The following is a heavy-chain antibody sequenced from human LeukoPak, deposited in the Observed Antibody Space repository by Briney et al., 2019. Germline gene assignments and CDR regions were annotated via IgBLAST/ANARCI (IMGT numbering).Heavy chain of an antibody. CDR2: ITSGSTYI. CDR3: ARSRAGVIGWDYFDY. V-gene: IGHV3-21*01. J-gene: IGHJ4*02. Sequence: GSLRLSCAASGFTFNSYGMNWVRQAPGKGLEWVSSITSGSTYIYYADSVRGRFTISRDNAKNSLYLQMNSLRAEDTAAYYCARSRAGVIGWDYFDYWGQGTLVTVSS. D-gene: IGHD3-10*01. CDR1: GFTFNSYG.